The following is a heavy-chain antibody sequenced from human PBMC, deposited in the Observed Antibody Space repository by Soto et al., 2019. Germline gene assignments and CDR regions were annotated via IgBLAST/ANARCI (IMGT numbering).Heavy chain of an antibody. CDR2: INHSGST. D-gene: IGHD2-21*01. CDR1: GGSFSGYY. V-gene: IGHV4-34*01. CDR3: ARGGQIEAILPAHKFDY. J-gene: IGHJ4*02. Sequence: SETLSLTCAVYGGSFSGYYWSWIRQPPGKGLEWIGEINHSGSTYYSPSLKSRVTISLDTSKNQFSLKLSSVTAADTDVYYCARGGQIEAILPAHKFDYWGQGTLVTVSS.